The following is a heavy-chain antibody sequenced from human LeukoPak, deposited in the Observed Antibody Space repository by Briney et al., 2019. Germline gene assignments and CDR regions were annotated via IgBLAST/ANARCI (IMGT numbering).Heavy chain of an antibody. CDR3: ARVRGPLRYFDA. D-gene: IGHD2-21*02. V-gene: IGHV4-38-2*02. CDR1: GFSISKSYN. CDR2: IYHSGNA. J-gene: IGHJ4*02. Sequence: SETLSLTCTVSGFSISKSYNWAWIRQSPGEGLDWIGTIYHSGNAYYNPSLMSRVAMSVDTSNNHFSLTMISVTAADAGVYYCARVRGPLRYFDALGQGTLVTISS.